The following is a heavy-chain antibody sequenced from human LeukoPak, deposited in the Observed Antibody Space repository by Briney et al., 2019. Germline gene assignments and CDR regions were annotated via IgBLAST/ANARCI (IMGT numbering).Heavy chain of an antibody. D-gene: IGHD3-9*01. V-gene: IGHV5-51*01. CDR2: IYPGDSDT. Sequence: GESLKISCKGSGYSFTSYWIGWVRQMPGKGLEWMGIIYPGDSDTRYSPSFQGQVTISADKSISTAYLQWSGLKASDTAMYYCARGRYDILTGVTFSAFDYWGQGTLVTVSS. CDR1: GYSFTSYW. CDR3: ARGRYDILTGVTFSAFDY. J-gene: IGHJ4*02.